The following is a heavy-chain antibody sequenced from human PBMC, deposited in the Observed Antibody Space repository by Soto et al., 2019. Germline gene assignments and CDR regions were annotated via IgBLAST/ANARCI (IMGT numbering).Heavy chain of an antibody. J-gene: IGHJ6*02. CDR2: IWYDGSNK. CDR3: ARDNQYFDSSSYPYYYYGMDV. Sequence: QVQLVESGGGVVQPGRSLRLSCAASGFTFSSYGMHWVRQAPGKGLEWVAIIWYDGSNKYYADSVKGRFTISRDNSKNTPYLQMNSLRAEDTAVYYCARDNQYFDSSSYPYYYYGMDVWGQGTTVTVSS. CDR1: GFTFSSYG. V-gene: IGHV3-33*01. D-gene: IGHD3-9*01.